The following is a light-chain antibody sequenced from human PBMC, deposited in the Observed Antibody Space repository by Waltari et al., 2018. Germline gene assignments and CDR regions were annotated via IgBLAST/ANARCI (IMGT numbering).Light chain of an antibody. J-gene: IGKJ3*01. Sequence: DIVMTQSPDSLAVSLGERATINCKSSQTILYSSKNKNYLAWYQQKPGQPPKLLIYWASTRQSGVPDRFSGSASGTDFTLTVSSLQAEDVAVYYCQQYYSAPFTFGPGTKVDI. CDR3: QQYYSAPFT. V-gene: IGKV4-1*01. CDR1: QTILYSSKNKNY. CDR2: WAS.